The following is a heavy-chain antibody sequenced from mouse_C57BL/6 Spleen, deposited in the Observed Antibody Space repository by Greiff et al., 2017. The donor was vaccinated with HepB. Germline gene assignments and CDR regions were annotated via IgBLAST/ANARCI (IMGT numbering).Heavy chain of an antibody. Sequence: VQLQQSGAELARPGASVKMSCKASGYTFTSYTMHWVKQRPGQGLEWIGYINPSSGYTKYNQKFKDKATLTADKSSSTAYMQLSSLTSEDSAVYYWATPTGTRYYFDYWGQGTTRTVSS. J-gene: IGHJ2*01. CDR2: INPSSGYT. D-gene: IGHD4-1*02. CDR3: ATPTGTRYYFDY. V-gene: IGHV1-4*01. CDR1: GYTFTSYT.